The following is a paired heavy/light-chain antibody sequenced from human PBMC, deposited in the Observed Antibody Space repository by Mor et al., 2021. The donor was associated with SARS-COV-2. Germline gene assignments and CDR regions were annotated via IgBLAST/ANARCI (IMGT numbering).Light chain of an antibody. CDR1: QSVAIN. CDR2: GAS. CDR3: QQYNNWPLT. J-gene: IGKJ4*01. V-gene: IGKV3-15*01. Sequence: EIVMTQSPATLSVSPGERVTLSCRASQSVAINLAWYQQKPGQAPGLLIYGASTRATGIPARFSGSGSGTEFTLTISSLQSADFAVYYCQQYNNWPLTFGGGTKVEIK.
Heavy chain of an antibody. CDR3: ATPSSDGGNWYDAFDI. CDR1: GASISGHY. CDR2: IHDSGDS. J-gene: IGHJ3*02. Sequence: QVHLQESGPGLVKPSETLSLTCTVSGASISGHYWYWIRQPPGKGLEYIGYIHDSGDSNYNPSLKNRGTISVDTSKTQFSLKLTSVTAADTAVYYCATPSSDGGNWYDAFDIWGQGILVTVSS. D-gene: IGHD3-16*01. V-gene: IGHV4-59*11.